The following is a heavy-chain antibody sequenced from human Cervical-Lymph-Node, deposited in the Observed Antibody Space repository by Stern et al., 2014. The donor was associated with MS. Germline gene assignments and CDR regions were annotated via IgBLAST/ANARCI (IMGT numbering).Heavy chain of an antibody. J-gene: IGHJ4*02. V-gene: IGHV1-46*01. CDR3: TRAVGGVGRE. Sequence: QLVQSGPEVKKPGASVMVSCKTSGYTFTNYYIHWVRQAPGQGLEWMGIINPNGSVTASAQKFQGRLTMTRDTSTTTVYMRLITLTSEDTVMYYCTRAVGGVGREWGQGTLVFVSS. CDR1: GYTFTNYY. CDR2: INPNGSVT. D-gene: IGHD3-16*01.